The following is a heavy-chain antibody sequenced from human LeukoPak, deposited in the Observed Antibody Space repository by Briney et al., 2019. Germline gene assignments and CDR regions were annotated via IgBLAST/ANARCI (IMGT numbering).Heavy chain of an antibody. V-gene: IGHV1-8*01. CDR2: MNPNSGNT. CDR3: ARWSSGYSSFDY. CDR1: GYTFTSYD. J-gene: IGHJ4*02. Sequence: ASVEVSCKASGYTFTSYDINWVRQATGQGLEWMGWMNPNSGNTGYAQKFQGRVTMTRNTSITTAYMELSSLRSEDTAVYYCARWSSGYSSFDYWGQGTLVTVSS. D-gene: IGHD3-22*01.